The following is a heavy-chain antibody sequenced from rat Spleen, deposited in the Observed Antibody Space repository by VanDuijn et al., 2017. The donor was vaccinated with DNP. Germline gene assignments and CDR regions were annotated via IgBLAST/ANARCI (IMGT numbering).Heavy chain of an antibody. D-gene: IGHD1-8*01. V-gene: IGHV1-43*01. CDR3: VRSRKNGIALVAQGYFDY. CDR1: GYTFTNYY. J-gene: IGHJ2*01. CDR2: INTGSGDS. Sequence: QVQLQQSGAELAKPGSSVKISCKASGYTFTNYYISWIKQTTGQGLEYFGYINTGSGDSNFNEKFKGKATLTVDISSSTAFMQLSSLTPSDSAVYYCVRSRKNGIALVAQGYFDYWGQGVMVTVSS.